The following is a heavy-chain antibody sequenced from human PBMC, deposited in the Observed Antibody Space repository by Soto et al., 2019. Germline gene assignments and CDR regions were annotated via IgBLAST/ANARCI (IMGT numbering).Heavy chain of an antibody. CDR2: LSGTGSST. V-gene: IGHV3-23*01. CDR1: GFTFSNYA. CDR3: AKEAEMSVGYGMDV. D-gene: IGHD3-10*01. J-gene: IGHJ6*02. Sequence: SGGSLRLSCAASAASGFTFSNYAMSWVRQAPGKGLEWVSGLSGTGSSTYYADSVYGRFIISRDNSKNTLYLQMNSLRAEDTALYYCAKEAEMSVGYGMDVWGQGTTVTVSS.